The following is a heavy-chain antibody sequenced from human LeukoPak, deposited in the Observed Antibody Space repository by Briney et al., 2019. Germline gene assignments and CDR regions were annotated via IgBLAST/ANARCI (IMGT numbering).Heavy chain of an antibody. J-gene: IGHJ5*02. V-gene: IGHV1-46*01. CDR2: INPSGGST. CDR1: GYTFTSYY. CDR3: ARGVVVTPPRPYNWFDP. Sequence: ASVKVSCKASGYTFTSYYMHWVRQAPGQGLEWMGIINPSGGSTGYAQKFQGRVTMTRDTSTSTVYMELSSLRSEHTAVYYCARGVVVTPPRPYNWFDPWGQGTLVTVSS. D-gene: IGHD4-23*01.